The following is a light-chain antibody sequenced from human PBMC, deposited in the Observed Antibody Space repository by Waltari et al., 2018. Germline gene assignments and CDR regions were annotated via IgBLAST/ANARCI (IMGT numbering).Light chain of an antibody. CDR3: LSRDSSSTRL. Sequence: QSVLTQPPSATGSPGQSVTISCTGTNSDVGAYNYVSWYQQHPGKVPKRLIYEVTKRPSGVPDRFSGSKSGNTASLTVSGLQADDEADYYCLSRDSSSTRLFGGGTRLTV. J-gene: IGLJ3*02. V-gene: IGLV2-8*01. CDR1: NSDVGAYNY. CDR2: EVT.